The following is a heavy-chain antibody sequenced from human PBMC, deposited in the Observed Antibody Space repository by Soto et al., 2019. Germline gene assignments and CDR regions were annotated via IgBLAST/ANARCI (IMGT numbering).Heavy chain of an antibody. V-gene: IGHV3-21*01. Sequence: GGSLRLSCAASGFTFSTYSMNWVRQAPGKGLEWVSSISSSSSYIYYADSVKGRFTISRDNTKNSLYLQMNSLRAEDTAVYYCARGAGGDYPYYFDYWSQGALVTVSS. CDR3: ARGAGGDYPYYFDY. J-gene: IGHJ4*02. CDR2: ISSSSSYI. D-gene: IGHD4-17*01. CDR1: GFTFSTYS.